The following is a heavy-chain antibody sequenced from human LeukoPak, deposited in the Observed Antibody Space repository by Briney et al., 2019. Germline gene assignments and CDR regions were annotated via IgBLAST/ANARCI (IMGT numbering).Heavy chain of an antibody. Sequence: EASVKVSCKASGYTFSRYAISWVRQAPGQGLEWMGWISAYNGNTNYAQKFQGRVTMTTDTSTSTAYMELRSLRSDDTAVYYCARIQFLEWLIDYWGQGTLVTVSS. D-gene: IGHD3-3*01. J-gene: IGHJ4*02. CDR2: ISAYNGNT. CDR3: ARIQFLEWLIDY. CDR1: GYTFSRYA. V-gene: IGHV1-18*01.